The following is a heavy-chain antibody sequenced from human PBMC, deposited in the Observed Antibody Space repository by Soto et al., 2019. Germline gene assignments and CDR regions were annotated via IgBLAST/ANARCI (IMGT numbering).Heavy chain of an antibody. CDR1: GGSFSGYY. D-gene: IGHD6-13*01. CDR2: INHSGST. Sequence: QVQLQQWGAGLLKPSETLSLTCAVYGGSFSGYYWSWIRQPPGKGLEWIGEINHSGSTNYIPSLKSRVTISVDTSKNQFSLKLSSVTAADTAVYYCARGRDSSSWYGDWGQGTLVTVSS. J-gene: IGHJ4*02. V-gene: IGHV4-34*01. CDR3: ARGRDSSSWYGD.